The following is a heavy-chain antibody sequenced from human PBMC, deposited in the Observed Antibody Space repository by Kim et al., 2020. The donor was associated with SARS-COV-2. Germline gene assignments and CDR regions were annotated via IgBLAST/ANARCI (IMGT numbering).Heavy chain of an antibody. CDR1: GGSISSSSYY. J-gene: IGHJ1*01. CDR3: ARHGEGSPSPSKH. D-gene: IGHD3-10*01. Sequence: SETLSLTCTVSGGSISSSSYYWGWIRQPPGKGLEWIGSIYYSGSTYYNPSLKSRVTISVDTSKNQFSLKLSSVTAADTAVYYCARHGEGSPSPSKHWGQGTLVTVSS. V-gene: IGHV4-39*01. CDR2: IYYSGST.